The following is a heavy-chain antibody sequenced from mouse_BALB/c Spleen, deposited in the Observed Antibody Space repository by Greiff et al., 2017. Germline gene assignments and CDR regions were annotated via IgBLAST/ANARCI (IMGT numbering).Heavy chain of an antibody. D-gene: IGHD2-13*01. J-gene: IGHJ2*01. V-gene: IGHV3-1*02. Sequence: EVQLQQSGPDLVKPSQSLSLSCTVSGYSFTSVYICHWIRQGPGNHLELMCYIHYSGSTNYNPSLKSRISITRDTSKNQFFLQLNSVTTEDTAKYSWARSDCDEYLDYWGQGTTLTVSS. CDR3: ARSDCDEYLDY. CDR1: GYSFTSVYI. CDR2: IHYSGST.